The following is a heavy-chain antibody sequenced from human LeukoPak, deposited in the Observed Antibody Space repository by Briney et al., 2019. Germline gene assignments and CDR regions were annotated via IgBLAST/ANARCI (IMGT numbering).Heavy chain of an antibody. CDR3: ARDTDCSGGSCYGRVGWFDP. CDR2: IIPIFGTA. V-gene: IGHV1-69*06. CDR1: GGTFSSYA. D-gene: IGHD2-15*01. J-gene: IGHJ5*02. Sequence: ASVKVSCKASGGTFSSYAVSWVRQAPGQGLEWMGGIIPIFGTANYAQKFQGRVTITADKSTSTAYMELSSLRSEDTAVYYCARDTDCSGGSCYGRVGWFDPWGQGTLVTVSS.